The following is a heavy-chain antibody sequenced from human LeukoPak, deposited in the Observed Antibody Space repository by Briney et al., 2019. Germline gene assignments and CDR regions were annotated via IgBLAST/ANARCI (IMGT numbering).Heavy chain of an antibody. J-gene: IGHJ4*02. D-gene: IGHD5-24*01. CDR1: GFTLRNYY. Sequence: GGSLRLSCEASGFTLRNYYINWVRQAPGKGLEGVSSISTSGSYIYYADSVKGRFTISRDNAKKSLYLQMNSLRAEDTAVYYCARATSGSRDGYNWHFDYWGQGTLVTVSS. CDR3: ARATSGSRDGYNWHFDY. V-gene: IGHV3-21*01. CDR2: ISTSGSYI.